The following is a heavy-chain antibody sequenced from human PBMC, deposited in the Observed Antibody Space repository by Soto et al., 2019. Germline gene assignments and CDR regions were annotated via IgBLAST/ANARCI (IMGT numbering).Heavy chain of an antibody. CDR1: GYTFTIYG. J-gene: IGHJ6*02. CDR2: ISAYNGNT. Sequence: ASVKVSCKASGYTFTIYGISWVRQAPGQGLEWMGWISAYNGNTNYAQKFQGWVTMTRDTSISTAYMELSRLRSDDTAVYYCAREPLVPAAASSHYYYGMDVWGQGTTVTVSS. CDR3: AREPLVPAAASSHYYYGMDV. D-gene: IGHD2-2*01. V-gene: IGHV1-18*01.